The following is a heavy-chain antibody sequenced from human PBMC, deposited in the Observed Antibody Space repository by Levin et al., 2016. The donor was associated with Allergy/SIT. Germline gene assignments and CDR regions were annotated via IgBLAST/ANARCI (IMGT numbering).Heavy chain of an antibody. CDR2: ISYNGSNE. D-gene: IGHD2-15*01. CDR1: GFSFSSFG. Sequence: GESLKISCEASGFSFSSFGMHWVRQAPGKGLDWVTAISYNGSNEYYGDSVRGRFTVSRDNSKNTLYLEMNSLRAEDTAVYFCARDSGGDSFDYWGQGTLVTVSS. V-gene: IGHV3-30*03. J-gene: IGHJ4*02. CDR3: ARDSGGDSFDY.